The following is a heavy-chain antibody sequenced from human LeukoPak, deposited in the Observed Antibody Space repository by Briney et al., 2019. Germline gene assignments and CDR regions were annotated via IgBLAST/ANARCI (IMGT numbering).Heavy chain of an antibody. CDR1: GYTLTELS. CDR2: INPNSGGT. CDR3: ARGRITMVRGVGFNWFDP. J-gene: IGHJ5*02. Sequence: PLASVKVSCKVSGYTLTELSMHWVRQAPGQGLEWMGWINPNSGGTNYAQKFQGRVTMTRDTSISTAYMELSRLRSDDTAVYYCARGRITMVRGVGFNWFDPWGQGTLVTVSS. D-gene: IGHD3-10*01. V-gene: IGHV1-2*02.